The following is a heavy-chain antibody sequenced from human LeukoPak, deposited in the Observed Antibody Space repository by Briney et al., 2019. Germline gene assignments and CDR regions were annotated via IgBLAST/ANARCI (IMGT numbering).Heavy chain of an antibody. CDR2: IRRKTDGGTT. J-gene: IGHJ4*02. CDR3: TTSAATGPGDDY. V-gene: IGHV3-15*01. Sequence: GGSLRLSCAASGFTFSNAWMNWVRQAPGKGLEWVGRIRRKTDGGTTDYAVPVKGRFTSSTNDSKNTLYLQMNSLKTDDTAVYYCTTSAATGPGDDYWGQGTLVTVSS. D-gene: IGHD6-13*01. CDR1: GFTFSNAW.